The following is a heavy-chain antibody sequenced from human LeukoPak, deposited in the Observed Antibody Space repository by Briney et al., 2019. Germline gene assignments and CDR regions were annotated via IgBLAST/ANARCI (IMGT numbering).Heavy chain of an antibody. J-gene: IGHJ4*02. V-gene: IGHV3-30*02. D-gene: IGHD3-16*02. CDR3: ARHRTASDY. CDR2: IRYDGSNK. CDR1: GFTFSSYG. Sequence: PGGSLRLSCAASGFTFSSYGMHWVRQAPGKGLEWVTFIRYDGSNKYYTDSVKGRFTISRDNSYKTLYLQMNSLRAEDTAVYYCARHRTASDYWGQGTLVTVSS.